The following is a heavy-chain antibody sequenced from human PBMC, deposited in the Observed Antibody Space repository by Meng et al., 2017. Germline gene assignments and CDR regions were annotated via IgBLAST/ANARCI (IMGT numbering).Heavy chain of an antibody. CDR3: ARDDSSNYLPCDY. J-gene: IGHJ4*02. CDR1: GGTFNSYA. D-gene: IGHD4-11*01. CDR2: IIPIFGTA. V-gene: IGHV1-69*01. Sequence: VHSGVSATNPGSSGLVSDKGSGGTFNSYANSWVRQSPARGLAWMGVIIPIFGTANYDQKFQGRVTITADESTSTAYMELSSLRSEDTAVYYCARDDSSNYLPCDYWGQGTLVTVSS.